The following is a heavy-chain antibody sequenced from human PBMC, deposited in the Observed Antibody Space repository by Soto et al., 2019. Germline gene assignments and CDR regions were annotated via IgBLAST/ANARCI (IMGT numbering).Heavy chain of an antibody. CDR3: ARSQTTVTSYEY. D-gene: IGHD4-17*01. V-gene: IGHV4-30-2*01. CDR2: IYHSGST. J-gene: IGHJ4*02. CDR1: GGSISSGGYS. Sequence: SETLSLTCGVSGGSISSGGYSWSWIRQPPGKGLEWIGYIYHSGSTYYNPSLKSRVTISVDRSKNQFSLKLSSVTAADTAVYYCARSQTTVTSYEYWGQGTLVTVSS.